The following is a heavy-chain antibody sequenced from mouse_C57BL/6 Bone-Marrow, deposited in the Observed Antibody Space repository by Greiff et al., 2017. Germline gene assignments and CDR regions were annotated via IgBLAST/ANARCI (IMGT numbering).Heavy chain of an antibody. V-gene: IGHV5-9-1*02. J-gene: IGHJ1*03. CDR2: ISSGGDYI. CDR3: TRDENYYGSSYDWYFDV. Sequence: EVQVVESGEGLVKPGGSLKLSCAASGFTFSSYAMSWVRQTPEKRLEWVAYISSGGDYIYYADTVKGRFTISRDNARNTLYLQMSSLTSEDTAMYYCTRDENYYGSSYDWYFDVWGTGTTVTVSS. CDR1: GFTFSSYA. D-gene: IGHD1-1*01.